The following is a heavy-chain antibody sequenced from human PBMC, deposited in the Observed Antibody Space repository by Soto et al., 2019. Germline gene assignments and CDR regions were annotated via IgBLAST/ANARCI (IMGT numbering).Heavy chain of an antibody. CDR3: ARTSRPNCSGGTCYFDY. CDR1: GVTVIDNY. Sequence: EVQLVESGGGLVQPGGSLRLSCAASGVTVIDNYMNWVRQAPGKGLEWVSVIYSGGSTSYADSVKGRFAISRDNSKNTLYLQMTSLRAEDTAVYYCARTSRPNCSGGTCYFDYWGQGTLVTVSS. J-gene: IGHJ4*02. V-gene: IGHV3-66*01. CDR2: IYSGGST. D-gene: IGHD2-15*01.